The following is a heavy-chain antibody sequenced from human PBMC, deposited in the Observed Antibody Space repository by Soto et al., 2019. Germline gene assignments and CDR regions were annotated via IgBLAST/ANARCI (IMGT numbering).Heavy chain of an antibody. Sequence: QVQLVQSGAEVKKPGSSVKVSCKASGGTFSSYAISWVRQAPGQGLEWMGGIIPIFGTANYAQKFQGRVTITADESKRTAYMELSSLRSEDTAVYYCASLIKQQLASNWFDPWGQGTLVTVSS. J-gene: IGHJ5*02. D-gene: IGHD6-13*01. V-gene: IGHV1-69*01. CDR1: GGTFSSYA. CDR2: IIPIFGTA. CDR3: ASLIKQQLASNWFDP.